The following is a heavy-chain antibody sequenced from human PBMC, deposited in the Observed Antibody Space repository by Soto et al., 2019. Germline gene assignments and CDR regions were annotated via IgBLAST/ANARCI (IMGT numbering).Heavy chain of an antibody. CDR3: ARVGWSYYYDSSGYGHFDY. J-gene: IGHJ4*02. CDR1: GGSISSSSYY. CDR2: IYYSGST. Sequence: PSETLSLTCTVSGGSISSSSYYWGWIRQPPGKGLEWIGSIYYSGSTYYNPSLKSRVTISVDTSKNQFSLKLSSVTAADTAVYYCARVGWSYYYDSSGYGHFDYWGQGTLVTVSS. V-gene: IGHV4-39*07. D-gene: IGHD3-22*01.